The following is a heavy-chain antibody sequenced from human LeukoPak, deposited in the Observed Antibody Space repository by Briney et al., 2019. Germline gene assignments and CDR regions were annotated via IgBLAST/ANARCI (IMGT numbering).Heavy chain of an antibody. J-gene: IGHJ3*02. CDR2: IFYSGGT. CDR1: VGSLSSYF. Sequence: PSETLSLTCTVSVGSLSSYFWSWIRQPPGKGLEWIGFIFYSGGTNYNPSPKSRVTISVDTSKNQFSLKLSSVPAADTAVYYCARAWEQQLVQGAFDIWGEGTLVTVSS. D-gene: IGHD6-13*01. CDR3: ARAWEQQLVQGAFDI. V-gene: IGHV4-59*01.